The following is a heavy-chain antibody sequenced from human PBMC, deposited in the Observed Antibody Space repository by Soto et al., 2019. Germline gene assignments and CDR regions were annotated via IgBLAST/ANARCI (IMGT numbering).Heavy chain of an antibody. Sequence: ASVKVSCKASGYTFTGYYMHWVRQAPGQGLEWIGWINPNSGGTNYAQKFQGWVTMTRDTSISTAYMELSRLRSDDTAVYYCARVRLEHDYGDYVGGSVYGMDVWGQGTTVTVSS. D-gene: IGHD4-17*01. CDR3: ARVRLEHDYGDYVGGSVYGMDV. V-gene: IGHV1-2*04. J-gene: IGHJ6*01. CDR2: INPNSGGT. CDR1: GYTFTGYY.